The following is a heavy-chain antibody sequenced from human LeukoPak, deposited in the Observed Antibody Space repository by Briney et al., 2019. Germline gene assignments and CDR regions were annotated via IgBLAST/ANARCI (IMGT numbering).Heavy chain of an antibody. CDR2: ITTSDGNT. CDR1: GFTFSSYT. Sequence: GGSLRLSCAASGFTFSSYTMSRVRQAPGKGLEWVSTITTSDGNTYYADSVKGRFTVSRDNSKNTLFLQMNSLRAEDTAVYYCAKDGGLWVSAHWGDSWGRGTLVTVTS. D-gene: IGHD7-27*01. V-gene: IGHV3-23*01. CDR3: AKDGGLWVSAHWGDS. J-gene: IGHJ4*02.